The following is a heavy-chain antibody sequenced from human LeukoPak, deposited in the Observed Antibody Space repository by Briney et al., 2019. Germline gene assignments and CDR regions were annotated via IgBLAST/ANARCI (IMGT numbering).Heavy chain of an antibody. V-gene: IGHV1-18*03. Sequence: ASVKVSCKASGYTFTSYGITWVRQAPGQGLEWMGWISAYNGNTNYAQKLQGRVTMTTDTSTNTAYMELRSLRSDDMAVYYCATSYYYDSSGYPSYFDYWDQGTLVTVSS. D-gene: IGHD3-22*01. CDR2: ISAYNGNT. J-gene: IGHJ4*02. CDR1: GYTFTSYG. CDR3: ATSYYYDSSGYPSYFDY.